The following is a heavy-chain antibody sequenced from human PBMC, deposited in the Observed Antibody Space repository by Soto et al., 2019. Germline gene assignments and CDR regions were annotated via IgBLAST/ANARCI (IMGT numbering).Heavy chain of an antibody. D-gene: IGHD4-17*01. CDR3: ARGHPGEAHGAYYMDV. CDR2: INHSGST. CDR1: GGXFSGYY. J-gene: IGHJ6*03. V-gene: IGHV4-34*01. Sequence: PSETLXLTCAVYGGXFSGYYWSWIRQPPGKGLEWIGEINHSGSTNYNPSLKSRVTISVDTSKNQFSLKLSSVTAADTAVYYCARGHPGEAHGAYYMDVWGKGTTVTLSS.